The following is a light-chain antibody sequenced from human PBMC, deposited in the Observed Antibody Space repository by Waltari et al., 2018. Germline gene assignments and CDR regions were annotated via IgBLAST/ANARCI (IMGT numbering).Light chain of an antibody. J-gene: IGKJ1*01. CDR2: KIS. CDR3: MQGTYWPT. V-gene: IGKV2-30*02. Sequence: DVVMTQSPLSLPVTLGQPASISCRSSQSLVRSDGNTYLNWFQQRPGQSPRRLIYKISNRDSGVPDRVSGSGSGTDFTLKISRVEAEDVGVYYCMQGTYWPTFGQGTKVEIK. CDR1: QSLVRSDGNTY.